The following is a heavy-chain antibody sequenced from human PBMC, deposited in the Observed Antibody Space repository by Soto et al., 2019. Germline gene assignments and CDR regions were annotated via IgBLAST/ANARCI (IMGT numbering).Heavy chain of an antibody. J-gene: IGHJ6*02. D-gene: IGHD3-10*01. CDR3: AKGGGRYYYGSGSYSPLYYFYYGMDV. CDR2: ISGSGGST. V-gene: IGHV3-23*01. Sequence: GGSLRLSCTASGFTFSNYAMSWVRQAPGKGLEWVSAISGSGGSTFYADSVKGRFTVSRDNSQNTLYLQMNSLRVEDTAVYYCAKGGGRYYYGSGSYSPLYYFYYGMDVWGQGTTVTVSS. CDR1: GFTFSNYA.